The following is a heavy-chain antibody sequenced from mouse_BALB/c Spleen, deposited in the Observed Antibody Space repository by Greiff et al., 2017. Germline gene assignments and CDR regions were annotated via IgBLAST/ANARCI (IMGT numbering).Heavy chain of an antibody. J-gene: IGHJ4*01. CDR2: ISCYNGAT. V-gene: IGHV1S34*01. D-gene: IGHD2-14*01. Sequence: LVKTGASVKISCKASGYSFTGYYMHWVKQSHGKSLEWIGYISCYNGATSYNQKFKGKATFTVDTSSSTAYMQFNSLTSEDAAVYYCARVPYRYGEGYYAMDYWGEGTSVTVSS. CDR3: ARVPYRYGEGYYAMDY. CDR1: GYSFTGYY.